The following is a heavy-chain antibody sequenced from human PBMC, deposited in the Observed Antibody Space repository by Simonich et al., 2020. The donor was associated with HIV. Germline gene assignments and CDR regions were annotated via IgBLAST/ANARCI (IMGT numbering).Heavy chain of an antibody. V-gene: IGHV1-18*01. J-gene: IGHJ4*02. Sequence: QVQLVQSGAEVKKPGASVKVSCKASGYTFTSYGIIWGRLAPGQGLEWMGVISAYNAHTNYAQKLQGRVTMTTDTSSSTAYMELRSLRSDDTAVYYCARNLAVAASFFDYWGQGTLVTVSS. D-gene: IGHD6-19*01. CDR2: ISAYNAHT. CDR3: ARNLAVAASFFDY. CDR1: GYTFTSYG.